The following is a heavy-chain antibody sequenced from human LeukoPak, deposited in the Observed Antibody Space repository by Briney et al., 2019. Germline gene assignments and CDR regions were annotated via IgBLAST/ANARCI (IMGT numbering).Heavy chain of an antibody. J-gene: IGHJ4*02. CDR1: GFRLDNYW. Sequence: GGSLRLSSEASGFRLDNYWMTWVRQAPGKGLEWVADINEDGSKIYSLDSVKGRFTISRDNAKNSLSLQLNTLRAEDTAVYYCARWSHVSGRWFLDNWGRGTLVSVSS. CDR3: ARWSHVSGRWFLDN. D-gene: IGHD3-10*01. CDR2: INEDGSKI. V-gene: IGHV3-7*05.